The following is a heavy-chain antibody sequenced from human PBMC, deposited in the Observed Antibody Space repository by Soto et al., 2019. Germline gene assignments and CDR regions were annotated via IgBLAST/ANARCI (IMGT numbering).Heavy chain of an antibody. CDR1: GFTFSSYS. J-gene: IGHJ4*02. Sequence: GGSLRLSCAASGFTFSSYSMIWVRQAPGKGLEWVSYISDTSSDIYYADSVKGRFTISRDNAMNTLYLQMNTLRAEDTAVYYCAKDIVAGSGWYKFDSWGQGT. D-gene: IGHD6-19*01. CDR3: AKDIVAGSGWYKFDS. CDR2: ISDTSSDI. V-gene: IGHV3-21*05.